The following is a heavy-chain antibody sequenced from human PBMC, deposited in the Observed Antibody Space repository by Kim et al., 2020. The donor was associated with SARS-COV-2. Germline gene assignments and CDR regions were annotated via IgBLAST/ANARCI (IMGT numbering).Heavy chain of an antibody. CDR2: IYSGGST. CDR3: ARDLDYPYYFDY. Sequence: GGSLRLSCAASGFTVSSNYMSWVRQAPGKGLEWVSVIYSGGSTYYADSVKGRFTISRDNSKNTLYLQMNSLRAEDTAVYYCARDLDYPYYFDYWGQGTLVTVSS. J-gene: IGHJ4*02. V-gene: IGHV3-66*02. D-gene: IGHD3-3*01. CDR1: GFTVSSNY.